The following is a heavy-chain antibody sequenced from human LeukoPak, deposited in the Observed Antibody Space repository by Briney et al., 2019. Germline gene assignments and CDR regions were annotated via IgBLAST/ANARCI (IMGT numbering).Heavy chain of an antibody. V-gene: IGHV3-66*01. CDR3: ARERASTVTTFYGMDV. J-gene: IGHJ6*02. Sequence: GGSLRLSCAASGFTFSNAWMSWVRQAPGKGLEWVSVIYSGGSAYYVDSVKGRFTISRDNSKNTLYLQMNSLRAEDTAVYYCARERASTVTTFYGMDVWGQGTTVTVSS. CDR2: IYSGGSA. CDR1: GFTFSNAW. D-gene: IGHD4-17*01.